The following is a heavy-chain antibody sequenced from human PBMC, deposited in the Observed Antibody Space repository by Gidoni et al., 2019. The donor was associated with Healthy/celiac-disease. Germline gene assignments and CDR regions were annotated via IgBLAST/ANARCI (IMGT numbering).Heavy chain of an antibody. V-gene: IGHV3-23*01. CDR3: AKAHIAVAGGGFDY. CDR2: ISGSVGST. D-gene: IGHD6-19*01. Sequence: EVQLLEYGGGLVQPGGSLRLYCAASGFTFSSYALSWVRQAPGKGLEWVSAISGSVGSTYYADSVKGLFTISRDNSKNTLYLQMNSLRAEDTAVYYCAKAHIAVAGGGFDYWGQGTLVTVSS. CDR1: GFTFSSYA. J-gene: IGHJ4*02.